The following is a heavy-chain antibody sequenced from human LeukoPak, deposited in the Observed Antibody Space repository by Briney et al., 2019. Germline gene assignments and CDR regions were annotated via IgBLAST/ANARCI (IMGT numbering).Heavy chain of an antibody. CDR1: GFIFSDYS. J-gene: IGHJ4*02. D-gene: IGHD3-10*01. Sequence: GGSLRLSCAASGFIFSDYSMNWVRQAPGKGLEWVSYISYTSSTIYYADSVKGRFTISRDNAKNSLFLQMSSLRVEDTAVYYCARAPSVRVVITHFDQWGQGTLVTVSS. CDR2: ISYTSSTI. V-gene: IGHV3-48*04. CDR3: ARAPSVRVVITHFDQ.